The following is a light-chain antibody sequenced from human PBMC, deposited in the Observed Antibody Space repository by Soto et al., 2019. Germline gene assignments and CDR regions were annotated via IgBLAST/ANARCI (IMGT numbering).Light chain of an antibody. J-gene: IGKJ1*01. CDR1: QSLVYSDGNNY. CDR2: TVS. Sequence: DVVMPQSPLSLPVTRGQPASISCRSSQSLVYSDGNNYLIWVQQRPGQSPRRQIYTVSNRDSGVPDRFSVSGAGTDFSVNISRVEAEDVGTDDCMQRGHWPWRFGQGTKGEF. CDR3: MQRGHWPWR. V-gene: IGKV2-30*01.